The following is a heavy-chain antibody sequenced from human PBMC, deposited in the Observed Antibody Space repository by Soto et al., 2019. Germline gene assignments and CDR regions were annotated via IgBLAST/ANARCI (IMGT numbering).Heavy chain of an antibody. CDR2: FRTSGDGGTT. V-gene: IGHV3-23*01. Sequence: GSLRLSCAASGFTFSIYSMSWVRQAPGKGLEWVSGFRTSGDGGTTYYADSVKGRFTISRDNSKNMLFLQMNSLRAEDTAIYYCAKIVGATVKPLFDYWGQGTLVTVSS. D-gene: IGHD1-26*01. J-gene: IGHJ4*02. CDR3: AKIVGATVKPLFDY. CDR1: GFTFSIYS.